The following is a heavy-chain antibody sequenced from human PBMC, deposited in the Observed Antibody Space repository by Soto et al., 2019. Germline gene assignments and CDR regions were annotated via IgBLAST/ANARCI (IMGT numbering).Heavy chain of an antibody. J-gene: IGHJ6*03. D-gene: IGHD3-10*02. V-gene: IGHV3-48*01. CDR1: GFTFSIYR. CDR3: ARDRGAFYYVFMDV. CDR2: ISTSSDSM. Sequence: EGQLVESGGGLVQPGGSLRLSCAASGFTFSIYRMNWVRQAPGKGLEWVSYISTSSDSMYYSDSLKGRFTISRYNAKNSLYLEMNSMRAEDTAVYYCARDRGAFYYVFMDVWGKGTTVTVSS.